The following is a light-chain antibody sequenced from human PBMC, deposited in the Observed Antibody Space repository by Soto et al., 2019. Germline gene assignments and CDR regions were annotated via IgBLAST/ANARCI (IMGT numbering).Light chain of an antibody. J-gene: IGLJ2*01. Sequence: QSVLTQPPSTSGTPGQRVTISCSGSSSNIGSNHVYWYQQFPGMAPKLLMYRSDQRPTGVPDRFSGSKSGTSASLSISGLRSDDEADYYCSARDDSLSGVLFGGVTKLTVL. CDR1: SSNIGSNH. CDR2: RSD. V-gene: IGLV1-47*01. CDR3: SARDDSLSGVL.